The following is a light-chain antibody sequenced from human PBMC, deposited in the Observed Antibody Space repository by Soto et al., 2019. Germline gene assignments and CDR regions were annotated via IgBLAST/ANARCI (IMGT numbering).Light chain of an antibody. CDR1: QSVSSN. Sequence: EIVMTQSPATLSVSPGERATLSCRASQSVSSNLAWYQQKPGQAPRLLISGAFTRATGIPARFSGSGSGTQFTLTISSLQSEDFAVYYCQQYNLWPRTFGQGTKVEIK. CDR2: GAF. V-gene: IGKV3-15*01. J-gene: IGKJ1*01. CDR3: QQYNLWPRT.